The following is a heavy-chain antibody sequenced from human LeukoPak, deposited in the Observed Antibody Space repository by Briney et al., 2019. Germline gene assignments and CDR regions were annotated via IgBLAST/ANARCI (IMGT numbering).Heavy chain of an antibody. Sequence: GGSLRLSCAASGFTFDDYTMHWVRQAPGKGLEWVSLISWDGGSTYYADSVKGGFTISRDNAKNSLYLQMNSLRAEDTAVYYCARDYSDSSSWYYFDYWGQGILVTVSS. CDR3: ARDYSDSSSWYYFDY. D-gene: IGHD6-13*01. CDR1: GFTFDDYT. V-gene: IGHV3-43*01. J-gene: IGHJ4*02. CDR2: ISWDGGST.